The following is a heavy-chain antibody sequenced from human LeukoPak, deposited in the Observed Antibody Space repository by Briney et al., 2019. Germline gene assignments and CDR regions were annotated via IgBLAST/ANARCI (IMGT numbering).Heavy chain of an antibody. D-gene: IGHD1-14*01. J-gene: IGHJ4*02. V-gene: IGHV1-8*01. CDR1: VYTFTNYN. CDR3: ASGEPGGSIDY. CDR2: LCPKIGDT. Sequence: ASVKVSCKASVYTFTNYNLNRVRQATGQGLERMGWLCPKIGDTSYGQKFQGRVTMTRNTSISTAYMELSSLRSEDTAVYYCASGEPGGSIDYWGQGTLVTVSS.